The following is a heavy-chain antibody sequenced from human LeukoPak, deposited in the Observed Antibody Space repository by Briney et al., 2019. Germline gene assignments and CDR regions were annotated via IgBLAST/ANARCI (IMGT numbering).Heavy chain of an antibody. Sequence: SQTLSLTCTVSGSSISSGDFYWSWIRQSPGQGLEWIGYIYYSGDTYYNPSLKSRVAISVDTSKNQFSLKLRSVTAADTAVYYCAELVGEREVFDIWGQGTLVTVSS. CDR2: IYYSGDT. J-gene: IGHJ3*02. CDR1: GSSISSGDFY. CDR3: AELVGEREVFDI. D-gene: IGHD3-16*01. V-gene: IGHV4-30-4*01.